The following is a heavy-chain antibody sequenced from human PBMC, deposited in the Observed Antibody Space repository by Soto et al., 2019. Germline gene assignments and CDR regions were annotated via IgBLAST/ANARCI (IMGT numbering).Heavy chain of an antibody. Sequence: QVTLKESGPVLVKPTETLTLTCTVSGFSLSNTRMGVTWIRQPPGKALAWLAHIFSNDEKSYNTSLKSRLTISKDNSKGQVVLTMTNMDPVDIATYYCARLGNTIYGDYNWFDPWGQGTLVTVSS. CDR1: GFSLSNTRMG. CDR2: IFSNDEK. J-gene: IGHJ5*02. CDR3: ARLGNTIYGDYNWFDP. D-gene: IGHD4-17*01. V-gene: IGHV2-26*01.